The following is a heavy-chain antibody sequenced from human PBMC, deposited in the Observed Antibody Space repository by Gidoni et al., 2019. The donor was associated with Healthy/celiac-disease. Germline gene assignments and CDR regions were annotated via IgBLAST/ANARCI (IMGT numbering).Heavy chain of an antibody. J-gene: IGHJ4*02. CDR2: ISSSSSTI. CDR1: GFNFSSYS. D-gene: IGHD1-26*01. V-gene: IGHV3-48*02. Sequence: EVQLVESGGGLVQPGGSLRLSCAASGFNFSSYSMNWVRQAPGKGLEWVSYISSSSSTIHYADSVKGRFTIARDNAKNSLYLQMNSLRDEDTAVYYCARDWGYSGSPWDYWGQGTLVTVSS. CDR3: ARDWGYSGSPWDY.